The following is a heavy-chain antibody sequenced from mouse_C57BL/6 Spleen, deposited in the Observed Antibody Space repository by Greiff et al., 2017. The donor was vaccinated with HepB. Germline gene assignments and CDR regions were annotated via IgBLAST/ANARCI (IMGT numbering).Heavy chain of an antibody. CDR1: GIDFSRYW. Sequence: EVKLLESGGGLVQPGGSLKLSCAASGIDFSRYWMSWVRRAPGKGLEWIGEINPDSSTINYAPSLKDKFIISRDNAKNTLYLQMSKVRSEDTALYYCARGAAQESFFDYWGQGTTLTVSS. D-gene: IGHD3-2*02. CDR3: ARGAAQESFFDY. J-gene: IGHJ2*01. V-gene: IGHV4-1*01. CDR2: INPDSSTI.